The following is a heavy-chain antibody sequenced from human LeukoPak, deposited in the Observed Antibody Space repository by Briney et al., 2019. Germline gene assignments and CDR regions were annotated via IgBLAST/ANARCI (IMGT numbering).Heavy chain of an antibody. V-gene: IGHV3-33*01. CDR2: IWHDGSHK. Sequence: PGRSLRLSCAASGFAFNTYAMHWVRQAPGQGLERVALIWHDGSHKFYSNSVRGQFTISRDNSKNTVSLQMNNLRPEDTAVYYCVRQIFGSGSYSDFWAQGTLVTVSS. D-gene: IGHD3-10*01. CDR1: GFAFNTYA. CDR3: VRQIFGSGSYSDF. J-gene: IGHJ4*02.